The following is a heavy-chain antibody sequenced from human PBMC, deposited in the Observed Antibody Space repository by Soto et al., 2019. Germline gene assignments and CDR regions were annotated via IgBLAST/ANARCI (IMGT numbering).Heavy chain of an antibody. J-gene: IGHJ4*02. CDR2: IYYSGST. Sequence: QVQLQESGPGLVKPSETLSLTCTVSGGSISSYYWSWIRQPPGKGLEWIGYIYYSGSTNYNPSLRSRVTLSVDKSKSQFSLKLSSVTAADTAVYYCARAYGDYVFDYWGQGTLVTVSS. D-gene: IGHD4-17*01. V-gene: IGHV4-59*01. CDR3: ARAYGDYVFDY. CDR1: GGSISSYY.